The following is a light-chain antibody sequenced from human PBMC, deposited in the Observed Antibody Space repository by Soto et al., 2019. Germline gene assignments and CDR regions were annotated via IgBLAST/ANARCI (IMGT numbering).Light chain of an antibody. CDR2: GAS. CDR1: QSIRHY. CDR3: QHHNSYSQT. Sequence: DIQMTQSPPTLSASVGDRVTITCRASQSIRHYLAWYQQMPGKAPKLLIYGASTLQSGVPSRFSGSGSGTEFTLTISSLQPDDFGTYFCQHHNSYSQTFGQGTKVYIK. J-gene: IGKJ1*01. V-gene: IGKV1-5*01.